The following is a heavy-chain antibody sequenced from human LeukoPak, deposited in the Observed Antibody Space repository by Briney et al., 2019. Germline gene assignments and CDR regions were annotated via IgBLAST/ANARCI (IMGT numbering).Heavy chain of an antibody. CDR3: ARTGGKQLPPRF. V-gene: IGHV4-61*05. CDR1: GGSISSSSYY. J-gene: IGHJ4*02. D-gene: IGHD1-1*01. CDR2: IDYSGST. Sequence: KPSETLSLTCTVSGGSISSSSYYWGWIRQPPGKGLEWIGYIDYSGSTNYNPSLKSRVTISVDTSKNQFSLKLSSVTAADTAVYFCARTGGKQLPPRFWGQGTLVTVSS.